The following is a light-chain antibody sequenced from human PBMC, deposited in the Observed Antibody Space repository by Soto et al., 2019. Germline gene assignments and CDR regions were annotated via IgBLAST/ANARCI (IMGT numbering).Light chain of an antibody. V-gene: IGLV2-14*01. CDR1: SSDVGGYND. J-gene: IGLJ2*01. CDR3: SSYTSSTTLTVV. CDR2: GVT. Sequence: QSALTQPASVSGSPGQSITISCTGTSSDVGGYNDVSWYQQHPGKAPKLMIYGVTNRPSGVSNRFSGSKSGNTASLTISGLQAEDEADYYCSSYTSSTTLTVVFGGGTKLTVL.